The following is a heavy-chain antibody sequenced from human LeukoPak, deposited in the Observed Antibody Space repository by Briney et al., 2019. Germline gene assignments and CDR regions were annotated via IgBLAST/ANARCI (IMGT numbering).Heavy chain of an antibody. CDR2: ISSSGSTI. CDR1: GFTFSSYE. Sequence: GGSLRLSCAASGFTFSSYEMNWVRQAPGKGLEWVSYISSSGSTIYYADSVKGRFTISRDNAKNSLYLQMNSLRAEDTAVYYCAREVVVPAASFDPWGQGTLVTVSS. D-gene: IGHD2-2*01. CDR3: AREVVVPAASFDP. J-gene: IGHJ5*02. V-gene: IGHV3-48*03.